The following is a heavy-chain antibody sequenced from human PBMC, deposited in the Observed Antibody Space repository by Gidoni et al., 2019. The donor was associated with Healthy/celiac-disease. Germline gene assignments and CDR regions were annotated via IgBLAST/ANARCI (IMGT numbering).Heavy chain of an antibody. D-gene: IGHD6-19*01. J-gene: IGHJ4*02. CDR3: AKTAGYSSGWYGGGDY. Sequence: EVQLLESGGGLVQPGGSLRLSCAASGFPFSSYAMSWVRPAPGKGLEWVSAISGSGGSTYYADSVKGRFTISRDNSKNTLYLQMNSLRAEDTAVYYCAKTAGYSSGWYGGGDYWGQGTLVTVSS. CDR1: GFPFSSYA. CDR2: ISGSGGST. V-gene: IGHV3-23*01.